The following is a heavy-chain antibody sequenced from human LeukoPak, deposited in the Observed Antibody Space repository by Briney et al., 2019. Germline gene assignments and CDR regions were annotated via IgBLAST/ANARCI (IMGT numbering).Heavy chain of an antibody. CDR1: GYTFTTYG. CDR3: ARGEGYNYRFDY. CDR2: ISAYNGNT. V-gene: IGHV1-18*01. Sequence: ASLKVSCKASGYTFTTYGISWVRQAPGQGLEWMGWISAYNGNTNYAQKFQGRVTMTTDTSTSTAYMELRSLRSDDTAVYYCARGEGYNYRFDYWGQGTLVTVSS. J-gene: IGHJ4*02. D-gene: IGHD5-18*01.